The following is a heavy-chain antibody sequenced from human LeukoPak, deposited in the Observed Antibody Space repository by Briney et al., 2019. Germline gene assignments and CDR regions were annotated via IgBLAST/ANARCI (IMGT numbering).Heavy chain of an antibody. CDR3: ARPRPYSSGWNSSDC. D-gene: IGHD6-19*01. CDR2: IYPGDSDT. J-gene: IGHJ4*02. CDR1: GYSFGSYW. Sequence: GESLKISCKGFGYSFGSYWIAWVRQTPGKGLEWMGIIYPGDSDTGYSPSFQGQVTISADKSISTAYLQWSSLKASDTAMYYCARPRPYSSGWNSSDCWGQGTLVTVSS. V-gene: IGHV5-51*01.